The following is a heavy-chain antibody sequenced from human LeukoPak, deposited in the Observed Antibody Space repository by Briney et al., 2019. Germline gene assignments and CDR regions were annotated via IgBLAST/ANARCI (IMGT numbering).Heavy chain of an antibody. CDR3: ARGVVAVLYY. CDR2: ISGSGSTI. V-gene: IGHV3-48*03. Sequence: PGGSLRLSCAASGFTYSSYEMNWVRQAPGRGLEWVSYISGSGSTIYYADSVKGRFTISRDNAKNSLYLQMNSLRAEDTAVYYCARGVVAVLYYWGQGTLVTVSS. J-gene: IGHJ4*02. D-gene: IGHD3-22*01. CDR1: GFTYSSYE.